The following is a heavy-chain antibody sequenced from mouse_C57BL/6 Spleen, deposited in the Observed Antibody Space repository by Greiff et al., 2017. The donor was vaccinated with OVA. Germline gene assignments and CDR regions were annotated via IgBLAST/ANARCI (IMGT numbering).Heavy chain of an antibody. CDR3: TRSPYSKDAMGY. D-gene: IGHD2-5*01. J-gene: IGHJ4*01. Sequence: EVQLQESGTVLARPGASVKMSCKTSGYTFTSYWMHWVNQRPGQGLEWIGAIYPGNSDTSYNQKFKGKAKLTAVTSASTAYLELSSLTNEDSAVYYCTRSPYSKDAMGYWGQGTSVTVSS. V-gene: IGHV1-5*01. CDR2: IYPGNSDT. CDR1: GYTFTSYW.